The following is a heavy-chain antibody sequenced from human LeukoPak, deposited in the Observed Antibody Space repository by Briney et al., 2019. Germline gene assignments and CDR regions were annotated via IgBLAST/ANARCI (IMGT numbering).Heavy chain of an antibody. CDR2: ISWNSGSI. D-gene: IGHD4-17*01. Sequence: QPGGSLRLSCAASGFTFDDYAMHWVRQAPGKGLEWVSGISWNSGSIGYADSVKGRFTISRDNAKNSLYLQMNSLRAENTPLYYCAKAYLPDDYGVYNPIDYWGQGTLVTVSS. J-gene: IGHJ4*02. CDR1: GFTFDDYA. CDR3: AKAYLPDDYGVYNPIDY. V-gene: IGHV3-9*01.